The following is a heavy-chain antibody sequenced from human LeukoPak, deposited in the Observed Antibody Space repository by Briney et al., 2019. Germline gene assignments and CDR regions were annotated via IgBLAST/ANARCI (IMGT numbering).Heavy chain of an antibody. Sequence: SETLSLTCAVSGGSISNYYWSWIRQPPGKRLEWIGYVSYSGSSSSNPSLESRVTISVDMSKNQFSLRLTSVTASDTAVYYCARLQGRGDNYLDYWGQGTLVTVSS. J-gene: IGHJ4*02. CDR2: VSYSGSS. CDR3: ARLQGRGDNYLDY. V-gene: IGHV4-59*08. D-gene: IGHD7-27*01. CDR1: GGSISNYY.